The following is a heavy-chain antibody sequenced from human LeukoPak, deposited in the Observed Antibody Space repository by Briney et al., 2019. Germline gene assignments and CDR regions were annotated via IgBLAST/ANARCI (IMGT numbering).Heavy chain of an antibody. J-gene: IGHJ6*02. CDR1: GGSISSGGYY. CDR2: IYYSGST. V-gene: IGHV4-61*08. CDR3: ARGTVIPSYYYYGLDV. D-gene: IGHD2-21*02. Sequence: ASETLSLTCAVSGGSISSGGYYWSWIRQPPGKGLEWIGYIYYSGSTNYNPSLKSRVTISVDTSKNQFSLKLSSVTAADTAVYYCARGTVIPSYYYYGLDVWGQGTTVTVSS.